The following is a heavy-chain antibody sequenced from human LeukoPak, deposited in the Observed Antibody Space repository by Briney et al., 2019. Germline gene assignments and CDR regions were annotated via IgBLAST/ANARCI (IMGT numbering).Heavy chain of an antibody. Sequence: PGGSLRLSCAASRFTFSSYSMNWVRQAPGKGLEWVSSISSSSSYIYYADSVKGRFTISRDNAKNSLYLQMNSLRAEDTAVYYCARAVEGPSAFDIWGQGTMVTVSS. V-gene: IGHV3-21*01. CDR2: ISSSSSYI. J-gene: IGHJ3*02. CDR1: RFTFSSYS. CDR3: ARAVEGPSAFDI.